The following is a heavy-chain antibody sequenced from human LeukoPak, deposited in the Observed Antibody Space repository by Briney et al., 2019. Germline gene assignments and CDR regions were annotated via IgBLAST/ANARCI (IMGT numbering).Heavy chain of an antibody. CDR2: ISYMGDHR. CDR1: GFTFSDCD. J-gene: IGHJ4*02. CDR3: GKAFPPLRVAAAGDY. Sequence: GESLRLSCTASGFTFSDCDMNWFRQAPGKGLQWVSSISYMGDHRYYADSAKGRFTISRDNAKNSLYLQMDNLRADDTAVYYCGKAFPPLRVAAAGDYWGQGTLVSVSS. D-gene: IGHD6-25*01. V-gene: IGHV3-21*06.